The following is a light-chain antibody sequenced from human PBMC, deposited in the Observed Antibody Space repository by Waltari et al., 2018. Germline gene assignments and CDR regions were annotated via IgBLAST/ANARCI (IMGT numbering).Light chain of an antibody. V-gene: IGKV3-20*01. CDR2: DAS. J-gene: IGKJ1*01. CDR3: QKYGSLPAT. CDR1: QSISKY. Sequence: EIMLTQSPGNLSLSPGERATISCRASQSISKYLAWYQHKPGQPPRLLIYDASSRATGIPDRFSGSGSGTDFSLTISRLEPEDFAVYYCQKYGSLPATFGQGTKVEIK.